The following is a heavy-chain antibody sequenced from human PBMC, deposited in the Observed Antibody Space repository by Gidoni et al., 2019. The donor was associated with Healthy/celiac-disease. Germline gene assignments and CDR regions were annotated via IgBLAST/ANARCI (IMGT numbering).Heavy chain of an antibody. D-gene: IGHD2-2*01. CDR3: ARAARVCSSTSCTDAFDI. Sequence: QVQLVESGGGVVQPGRSLLLSCSASGFPFRSSALHWVRQAPGKGLEWVAVISYDGSNKDYADSVKGRFTISRDNSKNTLYLQMNSLRAEDTAVYYCARAARVCSSTSCTDAFDIWGQGTMVTVSS. CDR1: GFPFRSSA. CDR2: ISYDGSNK. V-gene: IGHV3-30*01. J-gene: IGHJ3*02.